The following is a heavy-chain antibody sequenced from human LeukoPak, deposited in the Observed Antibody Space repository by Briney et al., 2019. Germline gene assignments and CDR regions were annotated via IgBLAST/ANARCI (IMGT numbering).Heavy chain of an antibody. CDR3: ARDLIVGATGAGYY. Sequence: GRSLRLSCAASGFALSNYGMHWVRQAPGKGLEWVAHISYHGHNTYYVDSVKGRFTISRDSSKNTLYLQLDSLRAEDTAVYYCARDLIVGATGAGYYWGQGTLVTVSS. V-gene: IGHV3-30*03. J-gene: IGHJ4*02. CDR2: ISYHGHNT. CDR1: GFALSNYG. D-gene: IGHD1-26*01.